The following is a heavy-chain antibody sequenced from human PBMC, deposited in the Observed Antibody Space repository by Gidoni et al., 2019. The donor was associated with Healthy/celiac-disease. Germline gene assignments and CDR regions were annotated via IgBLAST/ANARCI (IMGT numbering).Heavy chain of an antibody. Sequence: EVQLLESGGGLVQPGGSLRLSCPASGFTFSSYSMSWVRQAPGKGLEWVSAISGSGGSTYYEDAVKGRFTITRDNSKNTLDLQMNSLRAEDTAVYYCAKVYYDSSATTPTGPADDWGQGTLVTVSS. J-gene: IGHJ4*02. CDR3: AKVYYDSSATTPTGPADD. CDR1: GFTFSSYS. D-gene: IGHD3-22*01. V-gene: IGHV3-23*01. CDR2: ISGSGGST.